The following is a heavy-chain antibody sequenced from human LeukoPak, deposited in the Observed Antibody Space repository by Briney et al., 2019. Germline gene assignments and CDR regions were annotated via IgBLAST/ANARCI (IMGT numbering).Heavy chain of an antibody. CDR2: INHSGST. J-gene: IGHJ3*02. CDR1: GGSISSSSYY. CDR3: ARGRRVRGVSPPFRFDI. Sequence: SGTLSLTCTVSGGSISSSSYYWSWIRQPPGKGLEWIGEINHSGSTNYNPSLKSRVTISVDTSKNQFSLKLSSVTAADTAVYYCARGRRVRGVSPPFRFDIWGQGTMVTVSS. D-gene: IGHD3-10*01. V-gene: IGHV4-39*07.